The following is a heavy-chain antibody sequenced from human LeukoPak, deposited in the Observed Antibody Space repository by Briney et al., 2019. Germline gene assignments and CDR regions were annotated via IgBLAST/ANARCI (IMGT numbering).Heavy chain of an antibody. J-gene: IGHJ4*02. CDR1: GYTFTNYW. Sequence: PGESLKISCKASGYTFTNYWIGWVRQMPGKGLEWMGIIYPGDFDTTYGPSFEGQVTISADKSITTAYLQWSSLKASDTAIYYCARRGDWAFEYWEQGTLVTVSS. V-gene: IGHV5-51*01. CDR2: IYPGDFDT. D-gene: IGHD2-21*02. CDR3: ARRGDWAFEY.